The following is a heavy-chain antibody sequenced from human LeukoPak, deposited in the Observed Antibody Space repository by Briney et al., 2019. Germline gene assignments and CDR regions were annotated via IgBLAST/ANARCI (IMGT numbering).Heavy chain of an antibody. Sequence: GRSLRLSCAASGFTFSSCGMHWVRQAPGKGLEWVAVISYDGSNKYYADSVKGRFTISRDNSKNTLYLQMNSLRAEDTAVYYCAKTFYSNSWYRIDYWGQGTLVTVSS. D-gene: IGHD6-13*01. CDR3: AKTFYSNSWYRIDY. CDR1: GFTFSSCG. J-gene: IGHJ4*02. V-gene: IGHV3-30*18. CDR2: ISYDGSNK.